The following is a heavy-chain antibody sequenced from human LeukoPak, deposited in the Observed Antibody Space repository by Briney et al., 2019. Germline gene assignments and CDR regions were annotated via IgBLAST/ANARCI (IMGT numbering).Heavy chain of an antibody. CDR1: GYTFTNYF. CDR3: ARDVGY. V-gene: IGHV1-46*01. CDR2: IKPSGGSTMNKPSGGST. J-gene: IGHJ4*02. D-gene: IGHD1-26*01. Sequence: GASVKVSCKASGYTFTNYFIHWVRQAPGQGLEWMGMIKPSGGSTMNKPSGGSTTYAQKFQDRVTMTKDTSTSTVYMELSSLRSEDTAIYYCARDVGYWGQGTLVTVSS.